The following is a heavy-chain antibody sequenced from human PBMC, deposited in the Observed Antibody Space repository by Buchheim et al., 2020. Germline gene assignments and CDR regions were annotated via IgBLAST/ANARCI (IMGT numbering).Heavy chain of an antibody. CDR2: IWYDGSNK. D-gene: IGHD3-22*01. J-gene: IGHJ4*02. CDR3: ARGQKSTYYYDSSGYSLFDY. Sequence: QVQPVESGGGVVQPGRSLRLSCAASGFTFSSYGMHWVRQAPGKGLEWVAVIWYDGSNKYYADSVKGRFTIPRDNSKNTLYLQMNTLRAEDTAVYYCARGQKSTYYYDSSGYSLFDYWGQGTL. V-gene: IGHV3-33*01. CDR1: GFTFSSYG.